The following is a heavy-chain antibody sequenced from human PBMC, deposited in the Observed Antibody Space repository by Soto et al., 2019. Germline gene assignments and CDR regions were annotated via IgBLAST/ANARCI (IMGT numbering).Heavy chain of an antibody. V-gene: IGHV4-39*01. CDR1: GDSMTSSSYY. CDR2: IYYSERTSSNSGST. Sequence: QLQLQESGPGLVKPSETLSLTCTVSGDSMTSSSYYWGWIRQPPGKGLEWIGSIYYSERTSSNSGSTYYSPSPKRRVTISGDTSKSQFSLKLSSVTAADTAVYYCARHTRNQFDPWGQGTLVTVSS. J-gene: IGHJ5*02. CDR3: ARHTRNQFDP.